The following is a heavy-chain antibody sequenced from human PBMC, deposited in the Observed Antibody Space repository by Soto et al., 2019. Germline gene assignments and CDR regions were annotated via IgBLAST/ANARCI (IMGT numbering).Heavy chain of an antibody. V-gene: IGHV4-39*01. CDR2: SYYSGST. Sequence: QLQLQESGPGLVKPSETLSLTCTVSGGSISTSGYFWGWIRQPPGKGLEWIGTSYYSGSTYYNPCLKSRVTIAVDTSKSQFSLKLSSGTAADTAVYYCATSNWFDPWGQGTLVTVSS. J-gene: IGHJ5*02. CDR3: ATSNWFDP. CDR1: GGSISTSGYF. D-gene: IGHD4-4*01.